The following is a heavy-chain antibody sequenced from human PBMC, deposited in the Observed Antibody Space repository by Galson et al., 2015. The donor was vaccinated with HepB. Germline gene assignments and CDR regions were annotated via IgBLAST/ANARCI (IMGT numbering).Heavy chain of an antibody. Sequence: SVKVSCKASGYTFSTYPITWVRQAPGQGLEWMGWISAYDRYTNHAQKFQGRVTMTTDTSTTTAYMELRSLRSDDTAVYYCARGALVAVVDATQNNWFDPWGQGTLVTVSS. CDR3: ARGALVAVVDATQNNWFDP. CDR2: ISAYDRYT. V-gene: IGHV1-18*01. J-gene: IGHJ5*02. CDR1: GYTFSTYP. D-gene: IGHD2-15*01.